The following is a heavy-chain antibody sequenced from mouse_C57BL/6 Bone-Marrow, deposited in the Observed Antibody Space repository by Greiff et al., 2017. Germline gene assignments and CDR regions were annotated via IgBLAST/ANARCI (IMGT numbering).Heavy chain of an antibody. CDR3: AREDDYDGL. Sequence: QVQLQQPGAELVKPGASVKLSCKASGYTFTSYWMHWVKQRPGKGLEWIGMINPSSGSTNYNEKFKSKVTLTVDKSSSTAYMQLISLTSEDSAVYYCAREDDYDGLWGQVTLVTVST. CDR1: GYTFTSYW. J-gene: IGHJ3*02. CDR2: INPSSGST. V-gene: IGHV1-64*01. D-gene: IGHD2-4*01.